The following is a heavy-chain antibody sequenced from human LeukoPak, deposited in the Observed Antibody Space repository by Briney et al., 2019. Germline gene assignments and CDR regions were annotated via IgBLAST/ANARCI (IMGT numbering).Heavy chain of an antibody. D-gene: IGHD3-22*01. V-gene: IGHV5-51*01. CDR1: GYSFTSYW. J-gene: IGHJ4*02. Sequence: GESLKISCKGSGYSFTSYWIGWVRQMPGKGLEWMGIIYPGDSDTRYSPSFQGQVTISADKSISTAYLQWSSLKASDTAMYYCARTYYYDSSGPEGIMFDYWGQGTLVTVSS. CDR3: ARTYYYDSSGPEGIMFDY. CDR2: IYPGDSDT.